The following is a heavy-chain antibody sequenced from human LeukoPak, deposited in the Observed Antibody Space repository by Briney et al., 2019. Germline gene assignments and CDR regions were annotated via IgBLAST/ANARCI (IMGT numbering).Heavy chain of an antibody. CDR3: ARDLQSSSGYYYVVGY. V-gene: IGHV1-2*02. CDR2: INPNSGGT. J-gene: IGHJ4*02. D-gene: IGHD3-22*01. CDR1: GYTFTGYY. Sequence: GASVKVSCKASGYTFTGYYMHWVRQAPGQGLEWMGWINPNSGGTNYAQKFQGRVTMTRDTSISTAYMELSRLRSDGTAVYYCARDLQSSSGYYYVVGYWGQGTLVTVSS.